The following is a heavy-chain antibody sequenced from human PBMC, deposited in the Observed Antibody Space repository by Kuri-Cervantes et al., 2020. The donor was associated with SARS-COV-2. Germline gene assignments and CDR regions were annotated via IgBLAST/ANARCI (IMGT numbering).Heavy chain of an antibody. CDR2: IYHSGSX. V-gene: IGHV4-38-2*01. CDR1: XYPXSSGYY. CDR3: ARXPIAAPEY. J-gene: IGHJ4*02. D-gene: IGHD6-13*01. Sequence: QTLSLXCAVSXYPXSSGYYWXWIXXPPGKXLEXXGSIYHSGSXYXNPSLKSRVTISVDTSKNQFSLKLSSVTAADTAVYYCARXPIAAPEYWGQGTLVTVSS.